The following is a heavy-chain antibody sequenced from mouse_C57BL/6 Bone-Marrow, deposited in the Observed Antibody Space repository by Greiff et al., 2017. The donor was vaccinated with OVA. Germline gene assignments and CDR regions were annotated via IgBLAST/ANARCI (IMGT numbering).Heavy chain of an antibody. J-gene: IGHJ4*01. CDR2: IYPRSGNT. CDR1: GYTFTSYG. CDR3: ARDYGSKGYYAMNY. Sequence: VQLQQSGAELARPGASVKLSCKASGYTFTSYGISWVKQRTGQGLEWIGEIYPRSGNTYYNEKFKGKATLTADKSSSTAYMELRSLTSEDSAVYFCARDYGSKGYYAMNYWGQGTSVTVSS. D-gene: IGHD1-1*01. V-gene: IGHV1-81*01.